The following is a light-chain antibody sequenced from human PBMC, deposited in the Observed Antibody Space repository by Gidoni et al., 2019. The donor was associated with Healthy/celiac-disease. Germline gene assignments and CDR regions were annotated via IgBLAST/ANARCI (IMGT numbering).Light chain of an antibody. CDR2: EVS. Sequence: QSALTQPASVSGSPGQSITISCTGTSSDVGSYNLVSWYQQHPGKAPKLMLYEVSKRPSGVSNRFSGSKSGNTASLTISELQAEDEADYYCCSYAGSSTFVFGGGTKLTVL. J-gene: IGLJ3*02. CDR3: CSYAGSSTFV. CDR1: SSDVGSYNL. V-gene: IGLV2-23*02.